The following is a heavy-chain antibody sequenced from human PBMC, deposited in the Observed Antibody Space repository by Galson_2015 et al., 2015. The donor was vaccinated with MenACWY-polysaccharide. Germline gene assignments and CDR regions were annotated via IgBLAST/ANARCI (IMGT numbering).Heavy chain of an antibody. J-gene: IGHJ6*02. V-gene: IGHV1-69*13. Sequence: SVKVSCKASGGTFSSYAISWVRQAPGQGLEWMGGIIPIFGTANYAQKFQGRVTITADESTSTAYMELSSLRSEDTAVYYCARVTYTGKWKSGYYYDSSGYPSDYYYYYGMDVWGQGTTVTVSS. CDR1: GGTFSSYA. CDR3: ARVTYTGKWKSGYYYDSSGYPSDYYYYYGMDV. CDR2: IIPIFGTA. D-gene: IGHD3-22*01.